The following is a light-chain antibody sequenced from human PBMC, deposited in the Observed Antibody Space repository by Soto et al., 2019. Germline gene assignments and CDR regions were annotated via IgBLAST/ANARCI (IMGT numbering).Light chain of an antibody. V-gene: IGKV3-15*01. CDR3: QQYSTWPRT. J-gene: IGKJ1*01. CDR2: NAS. Sequence: EIVMTQSPATLSVSPGERATLSCRASQSVSSSLAWYQQKPGQAPRLLIYNASTGATGIPARFSGSGSGTEFALTISSLQSEDFAVYYCQQYSTWPRTFGQGTKVEIK. CDR1: QSVSSS.